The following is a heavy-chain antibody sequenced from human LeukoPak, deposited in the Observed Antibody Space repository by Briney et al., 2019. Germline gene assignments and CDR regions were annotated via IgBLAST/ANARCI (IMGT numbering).Heavy chain of an antibody. CDR1: GFTFSSYE. CDR3: ARRYCSSTSCLLDY. V-gene: IGHV3-48*03. J-gene: IGHJ4*02. Sequence: GGSLRLSCAVSGFTFSSYEMNWVRQAPGKGLECVSYISSTSGSTIYYADSVKGRFTISRDNAKNSLYLQMNSLRAEDTAVYYCARRYCSSTSCLLDYWGQGTLVTVSS. D-gene: IGHD2-2*01. CDR2: ISSTSGSTI.